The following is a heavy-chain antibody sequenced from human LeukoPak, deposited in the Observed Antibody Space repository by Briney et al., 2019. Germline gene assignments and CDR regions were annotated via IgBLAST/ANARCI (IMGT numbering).Heavy chain of an antibody. Sequence: SETLSLTCTVSGGSISSSSYYWGWIRQPPGKGLEWIGSIYYSGSTYYNPSLKSRVTISVDTSKNQFSLKLSSVTAADTAVYYCASCYSNYEWFDPWGQGTLVTVSS. CDR2: IYYSGST. J-gene: IGHJ5*02. CDR3: ASCYSNYEWFDP. D-gene: IGHD4-11*01. CDR1: GGSISSSSYY. V-gene: IGHV4-39*07.